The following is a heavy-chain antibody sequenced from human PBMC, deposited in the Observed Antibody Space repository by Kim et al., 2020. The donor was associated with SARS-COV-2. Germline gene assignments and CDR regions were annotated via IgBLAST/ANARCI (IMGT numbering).Heavy chain of an antibody. CDR1: GGSFSGYY. CDR2: INHSGST. J-gene: IGHJ6*02. Sequence: SETLSLTCAVYGGSFSGYYWSWIRQPPGKGLEWIGEINHSGSTNYNPSLKSRVTISVDTSKNQFSLKLSSVTAADTAVYYCARERLGFPPGMDVWGQGTTVTVSS. CDR3: ARERLGFPPGMDV. V-gene: IGHV4-34*01.